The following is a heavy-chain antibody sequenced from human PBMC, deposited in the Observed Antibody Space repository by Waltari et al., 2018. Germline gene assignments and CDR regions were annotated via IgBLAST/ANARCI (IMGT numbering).Heavy chain of an antibody. CDR2: IRYDGSNK. V-gene: IGHV3-30*02. J-gene: IGHJ4*02. Sequence: QVQLVESGGGVVQPGGSLRLSCAASGFTFSSYGMHRVRQAPGKGLEWVAFIRYDGSNKYYADSVKGRFTISRDNSKNTLYLQMNSLRAEDTAVYYCAKDQPSDYGDPWYFDYWGQGTLVTVSS. CDR1: GFTFSSYG. D-gene: IGHD4-17*01. CDR3: AKDQPSDYGDPWYFDY.